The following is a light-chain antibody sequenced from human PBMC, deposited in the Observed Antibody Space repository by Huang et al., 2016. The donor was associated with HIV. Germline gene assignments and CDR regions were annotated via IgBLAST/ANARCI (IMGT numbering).Light chain of an antibody. CDR1: QSVSTF. CDR2: DAS. J-gene: IGKJ5*01. V-gene: IGKV3-11*01. Sequence: DIVLTQSPATLSLSPGERATVSCRASQSVSTFLAWYQHKPGQAPRLLIFDASNRASGVPARFSGTGSGTDFTLTISNLEPSDVAVYYCQQHSYWPITFGRGTRLEI. CDR3: QQHSYWPIT.